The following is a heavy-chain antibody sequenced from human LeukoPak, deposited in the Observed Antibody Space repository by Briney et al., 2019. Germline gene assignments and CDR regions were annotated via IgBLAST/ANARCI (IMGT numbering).Heavy chain of an antibody. Sequence: SETLSLTCAVYGGSFSGYYWSWIRQPPGKGLEWIGYIYYSGSTNYNPSLKSRVTISVDTSKNQFSLKLSSVTAADTAVYYCARVSLGELSLPYYFDYWGQGTLVTVSS. CDR2: IYYSGST. D-gene: IGHD3-16*02. CDR1: GGSFSGYY. CDR3: ARVSLGELSLPYYFDY. V-gene: IGHV4-59*01. J-gene: IGHJ4*02.